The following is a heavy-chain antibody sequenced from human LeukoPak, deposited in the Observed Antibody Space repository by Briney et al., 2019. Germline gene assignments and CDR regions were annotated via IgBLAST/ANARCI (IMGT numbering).Heavy chain of an antibody. D-gene: IGHD6-13*01. CDR1: GLTFSFSG. V-gene: IGHV3-30*18. J-gene: IGHJ4*02. CDR3: AKDRSTTWSFDY. Sequence: PGGSLRLSCAASGLTFSFSGMYWVRQAPGKGLEWLAFISDDGSRKYFADSVKGRFTISRDNSKNTLFLQMNSLRTEDTAVYYCAKDRSTTWSFDYWGQGTLVTVSS. CDR2: ISDDGSRK.